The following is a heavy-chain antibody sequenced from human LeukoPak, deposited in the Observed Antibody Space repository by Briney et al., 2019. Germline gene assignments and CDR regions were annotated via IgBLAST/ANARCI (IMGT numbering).Heavy chain of an antibody. CDR3: AKKYQLLDIDY. D-gene: IGHD2-2*01. CDR2: IWYDGSNK. J-gene: IGHJ4*02. V-gene: IGHV3-30*02. Sequence: GGSLRLSCAASGFTFSSYGMHWVRQAPGKGLEWVAVIWYDGSNKYYADSVKGRFTISRDNSKNTLYLQMNSLRAEDTAVYYCAKKYQLLDIDYWGQGTLVTVSS. CDR1: GFTFSSYG.